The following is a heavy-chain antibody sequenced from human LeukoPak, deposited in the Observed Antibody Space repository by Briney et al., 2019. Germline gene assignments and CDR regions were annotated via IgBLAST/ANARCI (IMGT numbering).Heavy chain of an antibody. J-gene: IGHJ3*02. V-gene: IGHV1-2*04. CDR3: ARGGITGTTRGPTRLNDAFDI. CDR2: INPNSGGT. D-gene: IGHD1-20*01. Sequence: ASVKVSCKASGGTFSSYAISWVRQAPGQGLEWMGWINPNSGGTNYAQKFQGWVTMTRDTSISTAYMELSRLRSDDTAVYYCARGGITGTTRGPTRLNDAFDIWGQGTMVTVSS. CDR1: GGTFSSYA.